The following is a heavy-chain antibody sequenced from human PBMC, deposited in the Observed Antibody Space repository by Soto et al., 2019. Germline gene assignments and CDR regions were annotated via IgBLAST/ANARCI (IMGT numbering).Heavy chain of an antibody. CDR3: AREVQVPPPAFVY. J-gene: IGHJ4*02. Sequence: QVQLVQSGAEMKKPGSSVKVSCQSSGGTFNTYAMNWVRQAPGQGPEWMGDISPMFGAANYAPKFEGRVTITADEATGTSYMQLSSLPSEDTALYFCAREVQVPPPAFVYWGQGTLVTVSS. CDR1: GGTFNTYA. D-gene: IGHD3-10*01. CDR2: ISPMFGAA. V-gene: IGHV1-69*19.